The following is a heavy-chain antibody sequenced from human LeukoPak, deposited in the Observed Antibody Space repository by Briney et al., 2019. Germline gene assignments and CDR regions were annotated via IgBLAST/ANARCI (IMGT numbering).Heavy chain of an antibody. Sequence: YPSETLSLTRTVSGGSISSHYWSWIRQPPGKGLEWIGHIYYSGNTNYNPSLKSRVTISVDTSKNQFSLKLSSVTAADTAVYYCARLMMTTMLGGFDIWGQGTMVTVSP. CDR2: IYYSGNT. V-gene: IGHV4-59*08. D-gene: IGHD2-21*02. J-gene: IGHJ3*02. CDR1: GGSISSHY. CDR3: ARLMMTTMLGGFDI.